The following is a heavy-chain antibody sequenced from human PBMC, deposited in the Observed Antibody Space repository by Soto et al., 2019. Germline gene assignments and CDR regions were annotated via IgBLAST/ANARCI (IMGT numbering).Heavy chain of an antibody. CDR3: ARDLAAGDY. Sequence: QVQLVQSGAEVKKPGASVKLSCKASGYTFINYYIHWVRQAPGQGLEWMGIFNPTSGSTNYAQKFQGRVTLTMDTSTKTVYMELSSLRFDDTAVYYCARDLAAGDYWGQGTLVTVSS. V-gene: IGHV1-46*01. J-gene: IGHJ4*02. CDR1: GYTFINYY. CDR2: FNPTSGST. D-gene: IGHD6-13*01.